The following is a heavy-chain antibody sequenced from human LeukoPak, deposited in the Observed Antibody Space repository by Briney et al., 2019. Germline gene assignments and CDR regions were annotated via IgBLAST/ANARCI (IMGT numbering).Heavy chain of an antibody. D-gene: IGHD1-1*01. CDR3: ARGPPRGKYYYMDV. J-gene: IGHJ6*03. CDR1: GFTFSSYD. Sequence: GGSLRLSCAASGFTFSSYDMNWVRQPTGQGLEWVSTIGTASDTYYPGSVEGRFTLSRDNAKNSLYLQMNSLTAGDTAVYYCARGPPRGKYYYMDVWGKGTTVTVSS. CDR2: IGTASDT. V-gene: IGHV3-13*01.